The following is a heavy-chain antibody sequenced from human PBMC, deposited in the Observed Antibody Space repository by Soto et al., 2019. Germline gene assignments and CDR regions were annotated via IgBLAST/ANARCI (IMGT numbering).Heavy chain of an antibody. J-gene: IGHJ5*02. CDR2: ISGFNDDT. Sequence: QVQLVQSGAEMKNPGASVKVSCKASGYTFTSYGISWVRQAPGQGLEWMGWISGFNDDTNHAQKLQGGVTMTKDTSTSTAYRELRSLKFDDSAVYYCASSGRYYPARNWFGALGQGTLFTVSS. CDR3: ASSGRYYPARNWFGA. CDR1: GYTFTSYG. D-gene: IGHD3-10*01. V-gene: IGHV1-18*01.